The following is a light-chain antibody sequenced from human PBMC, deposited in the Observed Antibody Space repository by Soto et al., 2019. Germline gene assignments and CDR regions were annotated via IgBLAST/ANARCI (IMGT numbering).Light chain of an antibody. V-gene: IGLV1-44*01. J-gene: IGLJ1*01. CDR2: TNN. CDR1: SSSIGSNS. Sequence: QSVLTQPPSASGTPGQRVTISRSGSSSSIGSNSVNWYQQLPRTAPKVLIYTNNQRPSGVPDRFSGSKSGTSASLAISGLQSEDEADYYCEAWDGSLNVYVFGTGTKLTVL. CDR3: EAWDGSLNVYV.